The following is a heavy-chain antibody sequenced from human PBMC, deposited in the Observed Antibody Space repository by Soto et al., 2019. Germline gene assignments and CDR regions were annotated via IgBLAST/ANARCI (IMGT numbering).Heavy chain of an antibody. CDR3: ARLHPPRIGIQLLWFGGGAFDI. Sequence: SETLSLTCTVSGGSISSGGYYWSWIRQHPGKGLEWIGYIYYSGSTYYNPSLKSRVTISVDTSKNQFSLKLSSVTAADTAVYYCARLHPPRIGIQLLWFGGGAFDIWGQGTMVTVSS. J-gene: IGHJ3*02. CDR1: GGSISSGGYY. CDR2: IYYSGST. V-gene: IGHV4-31*03. D-gene: IGHD3-10*01.